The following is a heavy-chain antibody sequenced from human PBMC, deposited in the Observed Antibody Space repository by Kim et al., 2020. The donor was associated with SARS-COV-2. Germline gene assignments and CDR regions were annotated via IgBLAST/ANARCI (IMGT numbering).Heavy chain of an antibody. CDR2: I. Sequence: IYDAASVKGRFTISRANAKNSLFLQMNSLGDEDTAVYYCAGGGSPVYWGQGTLVTVSS. J-gene: IGHJ4*02. D-gene: IGHD3-16*01. V-gene: IGHV3-48*02. CDR3: AGGGSPVY.